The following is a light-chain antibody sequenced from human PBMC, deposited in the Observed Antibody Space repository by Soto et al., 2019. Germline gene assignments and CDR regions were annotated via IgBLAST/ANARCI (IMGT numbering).Light chain of an antibody. CDR1: SSNVQNNY. V-gene: IGLV1-51*01. Sequence: QSVLTQPPSVSAAPGQTVTISCSGSSSNVQNNYVSWHQQLPGAAPKLLIYGNNKRPSGIPDRFSGSKSGATATLGITGLQTGDAADYYCVTWDSSLNSWVFGAGTKLTVL. CDR3: VTWDSSLNSWV. CDR2: GNN. J-gene: IGLJ3*02.